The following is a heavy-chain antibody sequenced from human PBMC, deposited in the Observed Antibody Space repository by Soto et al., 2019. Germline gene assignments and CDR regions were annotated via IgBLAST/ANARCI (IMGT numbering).Heavy chain of an antibody. Sequence: ASVKVSCKASGYTFGNNDISWVRQATGQGLEWMGWMNPNSGNTGYAQKFQGRVSMTRNTSITTAYLELSSLRSDDTAVYYCARMATSGTLNWFDPWGQGTLVTVSS. J-gene: IGHJ5*02. CDR3: ARMATSGTLNWFDP. V-gene: IGHV1-8*01. CDR2: MNPNSGNT. CDR1: GYTFGNND.